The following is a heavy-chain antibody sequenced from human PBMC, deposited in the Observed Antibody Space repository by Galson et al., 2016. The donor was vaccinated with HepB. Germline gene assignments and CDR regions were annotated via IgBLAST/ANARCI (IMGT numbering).Heavy chain of an antibody. Sequence: SLRLSCAASGFRFSDYNMNWVRQAPGRGLEWVAYISASRGTIYYADSGKGRFTIARDDANNSLSLQMNSLRAEDTAFYYCARPYTYYFGSGSYFDVLHYGMDVWGQGTTVTVSS. CDR3: ARPYTYYFGSGSYFDVLHYGMDV. CDR1: GFRFSDYN. CDR2: ISASRGTI. D-gene: IGHD3-10*01. J-gene: IGHJ6*02. V-gene: IGHV3-48*01.